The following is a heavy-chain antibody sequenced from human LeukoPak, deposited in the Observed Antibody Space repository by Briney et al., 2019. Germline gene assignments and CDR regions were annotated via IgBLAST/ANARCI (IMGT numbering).Heavy chain of an antibody. CDR1: GYTCTSYD. V-gene: IGHV1-8*01. CDR2: MNPNSGDT. D-gene: IGHD2-21*02. J-gene: IGHJ4*02. Sequence: ASVKVSCKASGYTCTSYDINWVRQATGQGLEWMGWMNPNSGDTGYAQNFRGRVTMARNISISTAYLELSSLRSEDTAVYYCARPASVTSGFDCWGQGTLVTVSS. CDR3: ARPASVTSGFDC.